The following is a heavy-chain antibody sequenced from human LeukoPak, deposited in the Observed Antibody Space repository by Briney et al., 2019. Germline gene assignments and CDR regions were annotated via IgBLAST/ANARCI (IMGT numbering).Heavy chain of an antibody. V-gene: IGHV3-7*01. Sequence: GGSLRLSCATSGFAFSSYWMSWVRQAPGKGLEWVANIRQDGSEKYYVDSVKGRFTNSRDNAKNSLYLQMNSLRAEDTAVYYCAREGCSGGSCYSVPPNYWGQGTLVTVSS. CDR2: IRQDGSEK. CDR1: GFAFSSYW. J-gene: IGHJ4*02. CDR3: AREGCSGGSCYSVPPNY. D-gene: IGHD2-15*01.